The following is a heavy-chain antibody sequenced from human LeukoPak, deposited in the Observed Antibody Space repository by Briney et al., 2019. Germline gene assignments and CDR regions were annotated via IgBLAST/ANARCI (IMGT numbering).Heavy chain of an antibody. CDR1: GGSISSGGYY. V-gene: IGHV4-31*03. J-gene: IGHJ4*02. Sequence: SETLSLTCTVSGGSISSGGYYWSWIRQHPGKGLEWIGYIYYSGSTYYNPSLKSRVTISVDTSKNQFSLKLSSVTAADTAVYYCARDGSGTIADWGQGTLVTVSS. D-gene: IGHD1-7*01. CDR3: ARDGSGTIAD. CDR2: IYYSGST.